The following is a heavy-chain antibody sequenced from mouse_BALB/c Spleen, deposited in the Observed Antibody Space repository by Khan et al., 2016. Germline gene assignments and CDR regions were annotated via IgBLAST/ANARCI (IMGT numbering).Heavy chain of an antibody. CDR1: GYTFSSYW. Sequence: QVRLQQSGAELMKPGASVKISCKATGYTFSSYWIEWVKQRPGHGLEWIGEILPGSGTTNYNEKFKGKATFTADTSSNTAYMQLSSLPSEDSAVYSCSRSYYINYDAMDYWGQGTSVTVSS. J-gene: IGHJ4*01. D-gene: IGHD2-5*01. CDR3: SRSYYINYDAMDY. CDR2: ILPGSGTT. V-gene: IGHV1-9*01.